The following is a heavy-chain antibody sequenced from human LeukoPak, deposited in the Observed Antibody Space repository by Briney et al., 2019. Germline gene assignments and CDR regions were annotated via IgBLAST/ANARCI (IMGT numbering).Heavy chain of an antibody. CDR3: ARGVYIAAAQYGY. V-gene: IGHV4-59*01. J-gene: IGHJ4*02. CDR1: GGSISSYY. D-gene: IGHD6-13*01. CDR2: IYYSGPT. Sequence: SETLSLTCTVSGGSISSYYWSWIRQPPGKGLEWIGYIYYSGPTNYNPSLNSRVTISVDTSKNQFSLKLSSVTAADTAVYYCARGVYIAAAQYGYWGQGTLVTVCS.